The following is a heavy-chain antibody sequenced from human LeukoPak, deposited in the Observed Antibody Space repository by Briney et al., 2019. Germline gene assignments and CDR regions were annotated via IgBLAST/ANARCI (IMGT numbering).Heavy chain of an antibody. CDR3: ARLRWASDAFDT. CDR2: INHSGST. V-gene: IGHV4-34*01. CDR1: GGSFSGYC. J-gene: IGHJ3*02. D-gene: IGHD3-16*01. Sequence: SETLSLTCAVYGGSFSGYCWSWIRQPPGKGLEWIGEINHSGSTNYNPSLKSRVTISVDTSKNQFSLKLSSVTAADTAVYYCARLRWASDAFDTWGQGTMVTVSS.